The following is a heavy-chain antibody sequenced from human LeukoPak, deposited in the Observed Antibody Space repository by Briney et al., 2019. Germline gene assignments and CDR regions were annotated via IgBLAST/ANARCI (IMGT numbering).Heavy chain of an antibody. D-gene: IGHD2-2*01. Sequence: GGSLRLSCAASGFTFSSYGMSWVRQAPGKGLDWVSGITGSGLTTYYADSVKGRFTISRDNSKNTLYLQMNSLRAEDTAVYYCAKDRRSMPHDYWGQGTLVTVSS. V-gene: IGHV3-23*01. CDR1: GFTFSSYG. CDR2: ITGSGLTT. J-gene: IGHJ4*02. CDR3: AKDRRSMPHDY.